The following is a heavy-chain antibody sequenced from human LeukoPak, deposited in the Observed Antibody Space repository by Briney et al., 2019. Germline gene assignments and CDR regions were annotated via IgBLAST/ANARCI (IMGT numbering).Heavy chain of an antibody. J-gene: IGHJ4*02. CDR2: IGAYNGNT. D-gene: IGHD2-2*01. CDR1: GYTFTNYG. Sequence: ASVKVSCKASGYTFTNYGISWVRQAPGQGLEWMGWIGAYNGNTNYAQKFQGRVTMTTDTSTSTAYMELRSLRSDDTAVYYCARDAGVPAAIGGFYFDYWGQGTLVTVSS. CDR3: ARDAGVPAAIGGFYFDY. V-gene: IGHV1-18*01.